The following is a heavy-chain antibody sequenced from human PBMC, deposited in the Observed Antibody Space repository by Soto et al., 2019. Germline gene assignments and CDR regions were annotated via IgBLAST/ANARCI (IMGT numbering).Heavy chain of an antibody. J-gene: IGHJ4*02. CDR3: ASVIAAAGGSEGY. CDR2: IYYSGST. V-gene: IGHV4-59*01. D-gene: IGHD6-13*01. Sequence: SETLSLTCTVSGGSISSYYWSWIRQPPGKGLEWIGYIYYSGSTNYNPSLKSRVTISVDTSKNQFSLKLSSVTAADTAVYYCASVIAAAGGSEGYWGQGTLVTVSS. CDR1: GGSISSYY.